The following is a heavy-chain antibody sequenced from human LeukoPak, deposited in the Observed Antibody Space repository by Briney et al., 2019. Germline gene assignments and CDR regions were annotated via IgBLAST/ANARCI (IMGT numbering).Heavy chain of an antibody. Sequence: GGSLRLSCAASGFTFSSYTMSWVRQAPGKGLEWVSTITTSDGNTYYADSVKGRFTISRDNSKNTLYLEMNSLRAEDTAVYYCAQDYGRDGEGTMFDYWGQGILVTVSS. CDR2: ITTSDGNT. D-gene: IGHD3-10*01. J-gene: IGHJ4*02. CDR1: GFTFSSYT. V-gene: IGHV3-23*01. CDR3: AQDYGRDGEGTMFDY.